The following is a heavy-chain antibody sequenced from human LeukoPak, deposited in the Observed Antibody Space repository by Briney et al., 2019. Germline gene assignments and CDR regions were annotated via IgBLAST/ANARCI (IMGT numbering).Heavy chain of an antibody. CDR3: AKRVWGTNRYTDC. J-gene: IGHJ4*02. CDR1: GFTVSTNY. D-gene: IGHD3-16*02. CDR2: IYAGGNT. Sequence: PGGSLRLSCAASGFTVSTNYMSWVRQAPGKGLEWVSIIYAGGNTYYADSVKGRFTISRDNSKNTLYLQMNSQRAEDTAVYYCAKRVWGTNRYTDCWGQGTLVTVSS. V-gene: IGHV3-53*01.